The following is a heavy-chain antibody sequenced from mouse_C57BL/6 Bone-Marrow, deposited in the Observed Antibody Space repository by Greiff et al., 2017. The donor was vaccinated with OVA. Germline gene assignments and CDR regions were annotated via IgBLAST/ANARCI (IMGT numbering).Heavy chain of an antibody. D-gene: IGHD4-1*01. CDR1: GYTFTSYT. J-gene: IGHJ3*01. Sequence: QVQLQQSGAELARPGASVKMSCKASGYTFTSYTMHWVKQRPGQGLEWIGYINPSSGYTKYNQKFKDKATLTADKSSSTAYMQLSSLTSEDSAVYYRARRAELGQAWFAYWGQGTLVTVSA. V-gene: IGHV1-4*01. CDR2: INPSSGYT. CDR3: ARRAELGQAWFAY.